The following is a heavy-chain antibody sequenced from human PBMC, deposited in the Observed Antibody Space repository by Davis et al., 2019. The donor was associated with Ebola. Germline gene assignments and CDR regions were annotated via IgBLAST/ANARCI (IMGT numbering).Heavy chain of an antibody. CDR3: SKEFEEMVAALYYYYYGMDV. CDR1: GFTFSSYG. J-gene: IGHJ6*02. Sequence: SLKISCAASGFTFSSYGMHLVRQAPGQGLEWVAVISYDGSNNYYADSVKGRFTISRANSKKTQYLQMNSLRAEDTAVYYCSKEFEEMVAALYYYYYGMDVWGQGTTVTVSS. CDR2: ISYDGSNN. D-gene: IGHD2-15*01. V-gene: IGHV3-30*19.